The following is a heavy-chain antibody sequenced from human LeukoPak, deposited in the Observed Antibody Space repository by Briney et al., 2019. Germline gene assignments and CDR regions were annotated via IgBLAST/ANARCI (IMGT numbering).Heavy chain of an antibody. J-gene: IGHJ6*03. CDR1: GGSISSGGYH. V-gene: IGHV4-30-2*01. CDR2: IYHSGRT. CDR3: ARGYYDFWSGSDYYNYYMDV. D-gene: IGHD3-3*01. Sequence: SQTLSLTCTVSGGSISSGGYHWSWIRQPPGKGLEWIGYIYHSGRTYYNPSLKSRVTISIDRSKNQFSLKLSSVTAADTAVYYCARGYYDFWSGSDYYNYYMDVWGKGTTVTVSS.